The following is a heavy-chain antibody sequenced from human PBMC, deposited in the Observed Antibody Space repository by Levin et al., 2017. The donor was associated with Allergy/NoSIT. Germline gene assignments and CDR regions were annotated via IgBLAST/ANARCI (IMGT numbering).Heavy chain of an antibody. J-gene: IGHJ4*02. CDR2: TRNKANSYTT. CDR3: ATSGPGGYYFDY. D-gene: IGHD6-19*01. V-gene: IGHV3-72*01. Sequence: GGSLRLSCAASGFTFSDHYMDWVRQAPGKGLEWVGRTRNKANSYTTEYAASVKGRFTISRDDSKNSLYLQMNSLKTEDTAVYYCATSGPGGYYFDYWGQGTLVTVSS. CDR1: GFTFSDHY.